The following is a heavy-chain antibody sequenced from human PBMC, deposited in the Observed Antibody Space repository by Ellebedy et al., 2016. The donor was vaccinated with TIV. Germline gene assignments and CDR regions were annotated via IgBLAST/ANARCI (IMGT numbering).Heavy chain of an antibody. CDR2: ISAYNGNT. Sequence: AASVKVSCKASGYTFTSYGISWVRQAPGQGLEWMGWISAYNGNTNYAQKLQGRVTMTTDTSTSTAYMELRSLRSDDTAVYYCARGTIQDFWSGYYSGYFDYWGQGTLVTVSS. V-gene: IGHV1-18*01. J-gene: IGHJ4*02. CDR1: GYTFTSYG. CDR3: ARGTIQDFWSGYYSGYFDY. D-gene: IGHD3-3*01.